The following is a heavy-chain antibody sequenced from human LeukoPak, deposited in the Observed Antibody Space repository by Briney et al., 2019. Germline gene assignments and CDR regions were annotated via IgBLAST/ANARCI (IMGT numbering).Heavy chain of an antibody. CDR1: GYIFTNYD. D-gene: IGHD4/OR15-4a*01. J-gene: IGHJ4*02. CDR2: ISTYNGNT. CDR3: ARDNNGGNYHEARFDY. Sequence: ASVKVSCKASGYIFTNYDITWVRQAPGQGLEWMGWISTYNGNTDYGEKFQDRVTMTTDTSTSTAYMDLRSLRSDDTAVYYCARDNNGGNYHEARFDYWGQGALVPVSS. V-gene: IGHV1-18*01.